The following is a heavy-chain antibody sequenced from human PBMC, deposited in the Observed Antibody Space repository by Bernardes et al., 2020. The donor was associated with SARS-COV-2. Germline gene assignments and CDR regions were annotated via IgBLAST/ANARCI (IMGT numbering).Heavy chain of an antibody. V-gene: IGHV1-18*01. J-gene: IGHJ5*02. CDR3: GRDLIRHTSCLMGS. CDR1: NYTFTSYG. CDR2: ISTHNGYT. D-gene: IGHD2-8*01. Sequence: ASVKVSCKTSNYTFTSYGISWVRQAPGQGLEWMGWISTHNGYTSLAQRFQDRLTLSADTSTGTAYMELRGLSSADTAVYYCGRDLIRHTSCLMGSWGQGTPVTVSS.